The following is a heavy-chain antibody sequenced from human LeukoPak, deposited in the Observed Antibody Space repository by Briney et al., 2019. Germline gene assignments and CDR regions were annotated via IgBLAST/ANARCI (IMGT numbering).Heavy chain of an antibody. D-gene: IGHD2-8*01. CDR1: GGSFSGDY. J-gene: IGHJ4*02. CDR2: INHSGST. Sequence: SETLSLTCAVYGGSFSGDYWSWIRQPPGKGLEWIGEINHSGSTNYNPSLKSRVTISVDTSKNQFSLKLSSVTAADTAVYYCARGRCTNGVCYPRDYWGQGTLVTVSS. V-gene: IGHV4-34*01. CDR3: ARGRCTNGVCYPRDY.